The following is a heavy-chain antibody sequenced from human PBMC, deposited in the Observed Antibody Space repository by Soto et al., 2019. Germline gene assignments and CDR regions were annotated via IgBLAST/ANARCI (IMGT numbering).Heavy chain of an antibody. V-gene: IGHV3-30-3*01. D-gene: IGHD3-3*01. Sequence: PGGSLRLSCAASGFTFSSYAMHWVRQAPGKGLEWVAVISYDGSNKNHADTVKGRFTISRDNSKNTLCLQMNSLRAEDTAVYYCARGYDFWSGYYYPYGMDVWGQGTTVTVSS. J-gene: IGHJ6*02. CDR1: GFTFSSYA. CDR3: ARGYDFWSGYYYPYGMDV. CDR2: ISYDGSNK.